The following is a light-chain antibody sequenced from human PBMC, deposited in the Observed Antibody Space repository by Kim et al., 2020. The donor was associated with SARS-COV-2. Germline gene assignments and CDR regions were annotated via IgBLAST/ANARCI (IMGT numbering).Light chain of an antibody. CDR3: QQQSNSLT. CDR2: DAS. CDR1: QSVSSY. Sequence: EIVLTQSPATLSLSPGERATLSCRASQSVSSYLAWYQQKPGQAPRLLIYDASNRATGIPARFSGSGSGTDFTLTISSLEPEDFAVYYCQQQSNSLTVGGGTKVDIK. V-gene: IGKV3-11*01. J-gene: IGKJ4*01.